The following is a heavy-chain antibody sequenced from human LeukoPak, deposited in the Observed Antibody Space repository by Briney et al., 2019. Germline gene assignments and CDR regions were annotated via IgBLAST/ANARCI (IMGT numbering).Heavy chain of an antibody. CDR3: AKEGSVHGASPFDY. Sequence: TGGSLRLSCAASGFTFSSYGMHWVRQAPGKGLEWVAFIRYDGSNKYYADSVKGRFTISRDNSKNTLYLQMNSLRAEDTAVYYCAKEGSVHGASPFDYWGQGTLVTVSS. CDR1: GFTFSSYG. J-gene: IGHJ4*02. CDR2: IRYDGSNK. D-gene: IGHD3-10*01. V-gene: IGHV3-30*02.